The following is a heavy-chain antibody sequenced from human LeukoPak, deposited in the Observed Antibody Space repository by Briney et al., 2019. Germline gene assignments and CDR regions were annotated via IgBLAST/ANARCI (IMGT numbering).Heavy chain of an antibody. CDR1: GGSFSGYY. CDR2: INHSGST. J-gene: IGHJ6*03. Sequence: PSETLSLTCAVYGGSFSGYYWSWIRQPPGKGLEWIGEINHSGSTNYNPSLKSRVTISVDTSKNQFSLKLSSVTAADTAVYYCARGLGCSSTSCYIPYMDVWGKGTTVTVSS. V-gene: IGHV4-34*01. D-gene: IGHD2-2*02. CDR3: ARGLGCSSTSCYIPYMDV.